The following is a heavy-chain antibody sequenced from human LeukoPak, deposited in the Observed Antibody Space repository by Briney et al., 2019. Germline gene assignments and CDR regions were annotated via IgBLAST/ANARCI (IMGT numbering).Heavy chain of an antibody. V-gene: IGHV1-69*04. CDR2: IIPILALT. Sequence: VASVKVSCKASGGTFNTYGVSWVRQAPGQGLEWMGRIIPILALTNYAQKFQGRVTITTDESTSTAYMELSSLRSEDTAVYYCARDLAANYYYMDVWGKGTTVTVSS. D-gene: IGHD6-6*01. CDR3: ARDLAANYYYMDV. J-gene: IGHJ6*03. CDR1: GGTFNTYG.